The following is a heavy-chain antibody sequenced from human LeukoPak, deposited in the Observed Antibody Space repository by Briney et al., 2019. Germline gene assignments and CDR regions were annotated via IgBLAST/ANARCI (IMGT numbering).Heavy chain of an antibody. CDR1: GFTFSSYA. Sequence: GGSLRLSCAASGFTFSSYAMSWVRQAPGKGLEWVSAISGSGGSTYYADSVKGRFTISRDNSKNTLYLQMNSLRADDAAVYYCARFAAGGSYYYYMDVWGKGTTVTVSS. CDR3: ARFAAGGSYYYYMDV. CDR2: ISGSGGST. V-gene: IGHV3-23*01. J-gene: IGHJ6*03. D-gene: IGHD3-10*01.